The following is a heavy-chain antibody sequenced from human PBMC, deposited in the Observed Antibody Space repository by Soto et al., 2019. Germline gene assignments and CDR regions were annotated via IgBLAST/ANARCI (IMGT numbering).Heavy chain of an antibody. Sequence: QVQLVQSGAEVKKPGASVKVSCKASGYTFTSYGISWVRQAPGQGLEWMGWISAYNGNKKYAQKLQGRVTMTTDRSTSTAYMELRSLRSADTAVYYCARDLGGSYYAPVDYWGQGTVVTVSS. V-gene: IGHV1-18*01. J-gene: IGHJ4*02. CDR2: ISAYNGNK. CDR3: ARDLGGSYYAPVDY. CDR1: GYTFTSYG. D-gene: IGHD1-26*01.